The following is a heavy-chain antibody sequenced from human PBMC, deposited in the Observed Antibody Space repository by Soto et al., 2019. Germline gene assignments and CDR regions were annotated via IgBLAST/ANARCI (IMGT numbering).Heavy chain of an antibody. Sequence: SETLSLTCTVSGGSISSSSYDWGWIRQPPGKGLEWIGSIYYSGSTKYNPSLKSRATISADTHKNQFSLKVTSVTAADTAVYYCARAFGRFRQQSHGFDSWGQGNMVTVSS. CDR2: IYYSGST. D-gene: IGHD3-16*01. CDR3: ARAFGRFRQQSHGFDS. J-gene: IGHJ5*01. CDR1: GGSISSSSYD. V-gene: IGHV4-39*07.